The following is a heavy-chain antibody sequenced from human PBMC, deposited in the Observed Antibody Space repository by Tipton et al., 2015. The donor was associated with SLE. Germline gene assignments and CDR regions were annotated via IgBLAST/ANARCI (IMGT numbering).Heavy chain of an antibody. CDR2: IYTSGST. J-gene: IGHJ3*02. Sequence: TLSLTCTVSGDSISRDYWSWIRQPAGKGLEWIGRIYTSGSTNYNPSLKSRVTISVDTSKNQFSLKLSSVTAADTAVYYCARTLDALDIWGQGTMVTVSS. V-gene: IGHV4-4*07. CDR3: ARTLDALDI. CDR1: GDSISRDY.